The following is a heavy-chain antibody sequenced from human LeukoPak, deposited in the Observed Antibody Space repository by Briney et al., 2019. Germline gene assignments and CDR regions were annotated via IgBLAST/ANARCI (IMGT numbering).Heavy chain of an antibody. J-gene: IGHJ3*02. V-gene: IGHV1-2*02. Sequence: ASVMVSCKASGFTFTAFYMHWVRQAPGQGLEWMAWINLSSGGTNYAQKFRGRVTMTRDSSISTAYMELTSLRSDDTAIYYCVTSTGYFNTWGAFDIWGQGTMVTVSS. D-gene: IGHD2-15*01. CDR1: GFTFTAFY. CDR3: VTSTGYFNTWGAFDI. CDR2: INLSSGGT.